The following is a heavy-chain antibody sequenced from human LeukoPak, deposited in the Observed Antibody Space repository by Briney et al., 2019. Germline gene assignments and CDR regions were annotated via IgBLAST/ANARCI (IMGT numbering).Heavy chain of an antibody. CDR2: IYTSGST. CDR3: ARAPERWYSYGSYTYYYMDV. CDR1: GGSISSGTYY. J-gene: IGHJ6*03. Sequence: SETLSLTCTVSGGSISSGTYYWSWIRQPAGKGLEWIGRIYTSGSTNYNPSLKSRVTISVDTSKNQFSLKLSSVTAADTAVYYCARAPERWYSYGSYTYYYMDVWGKGTTVTVSS. V-gene: IGHV4-61*02. D-gene: IGHD5-18*01.